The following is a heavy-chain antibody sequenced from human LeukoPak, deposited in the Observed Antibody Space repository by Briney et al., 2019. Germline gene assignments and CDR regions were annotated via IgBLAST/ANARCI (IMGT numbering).Heavy chain of an antibody. CDR2: TIPIFGTA. Sequence: ASVKVSCKASGGTFSSYAISWVRQAPGQGLEWMGGTIPIFGTANYAQKFQGRVTITADESTSTAYMELSSLRSEDTAVYYCARAEYGAYNWFDPWGQGTLVTVSS. CDR1: GGTFSSYA. J-gene: IGHJ5*02. V-gene: IGHV1-69*13. D-gene: IGHD4-17*01. CDR3: ARAEYGAYNWFDP.